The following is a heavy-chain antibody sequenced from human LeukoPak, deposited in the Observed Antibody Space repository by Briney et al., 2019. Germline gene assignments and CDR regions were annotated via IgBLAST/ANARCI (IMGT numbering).Heavy chain of an antibody. V-gene: IGHV3-33*06. Sequence: GGSLRLSCAASGFTFSSYGMQWFRQAPGKGLEWVAVIWYDGSSKYYADSVKGRFTISRDNSKNTLCLQMNSLRAEDTAMYYCAKAGFVGTNDFDYWGQGTLVTVSS. D-gene: IGHD1-26*01. CDR1: GFTFSSYG. J-gene: IGHJ4*02. CDR2: IWYDGSSK. CDR3: AKAGFVGTNDFDY.